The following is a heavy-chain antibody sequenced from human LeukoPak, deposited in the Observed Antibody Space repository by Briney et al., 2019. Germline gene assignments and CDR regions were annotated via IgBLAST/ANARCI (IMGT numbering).Heavy chain of an antibody. CDR1: GGTFSSYA. V-gene: IGHV1-69*13. Sequence: SAKVSCKASGGTFSSYAISWVRQAPGQGLEWMGGIIPIFGTANYAQKFQGRVTITADESTSTAYMELSSLRSEDTAVYYCARARSGFDAFDIWGQGTMVTVSS. D-gene: IGHD5-12*01. CDR2: IIPIFGTA. CDR3: ARARSGFDAFDI. J-gene: IGHJ3*02.